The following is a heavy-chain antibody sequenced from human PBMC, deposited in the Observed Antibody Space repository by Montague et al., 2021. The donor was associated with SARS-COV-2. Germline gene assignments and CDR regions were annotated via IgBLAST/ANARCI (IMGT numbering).Heavy chain of an antibody. J-gene: IGHJ3*02. V-gene: IGHV4-59*01. CDR2: IYDCWAV. D-gene: IGHD4-23*01. CDR1: GGSITGNY. Sequence: SETLSLTCTVSGGSITGNYWFWLWRSPGKGLEWIANIYDCWAVXXXPTXXXRVNISTDTSKNKLSLKVNSVTVADTAVYYCVRDHPYGGPRGAYDIWGQGTVVTVSS. CDR3: VRDHPYGGPRGAYDI.